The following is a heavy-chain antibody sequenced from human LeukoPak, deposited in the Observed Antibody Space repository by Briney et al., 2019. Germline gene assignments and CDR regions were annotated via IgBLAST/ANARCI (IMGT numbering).Heavy chain of an antibody. V-gene: IGHV4-39*07. CDR1: GGSISSSSYY. D-gene: IGHD3-22*01. Sequence: SETLSLTCTVSGGSISSSSYYWGWIRQPPGKGLEWIGSIYYSGSTYYNPSLKSRVTISVDTSKNQFSLKLSSVTAADTAVYYCASLNFLYYYDSSGLVPLDYWGQGTLVTVSS. CDR3: ASLNFLYYYDSSGLVPLDY. CDR2: IYYSGST. J-gene: IGHJ4*02.